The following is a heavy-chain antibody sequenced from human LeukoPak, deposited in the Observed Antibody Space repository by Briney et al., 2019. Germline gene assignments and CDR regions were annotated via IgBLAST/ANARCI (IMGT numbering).Heavy chain of an antibody. CDR1: GFTFRSYG. Sequence: GGTLRLSCAASGFTFRSYGMSWVRQAPGKGLEWVSSISGSGGSTYFADSVKGRFTISRDNSKNTLYLQMNSLRAEDTAVYYCARVSPYYYDSSGYYFYWGQGTLVTVSS. CDR3: ARVSPYYYDSSGYYFY. J-gene: IGHJ4*02. V-gene: IGHV3-23*01. D-gene: IGHD3-22*01. CDR2: ISGSGGST.